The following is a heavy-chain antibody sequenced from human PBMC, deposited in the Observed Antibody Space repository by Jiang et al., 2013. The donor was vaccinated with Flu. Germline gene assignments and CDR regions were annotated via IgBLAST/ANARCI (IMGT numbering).Heavy chain of an antibody. V-gene: IGHV1-3*01. CDR1: GYTFTSYA. D-gene: IGHD1-7*01. CDR3: ARGGITGTTNQYYYYYGMDV. Sequence: GAEVKKPGASVKVSCKASGYTFTSYAMHWVRQAPGQRLEWMGWINAGNGNTKYSQKFQGRVTITRDTSASTAYMELSSLRSEDTAVYYCARGGITGTTNQYYYYYGMDVWGQGTTVTVSS. J-gene: IGHJ6*02. CDR2: INAGNGNT.